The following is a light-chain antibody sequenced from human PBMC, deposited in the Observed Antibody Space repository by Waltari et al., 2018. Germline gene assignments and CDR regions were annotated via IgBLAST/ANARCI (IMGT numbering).Light chain of an antibody. CDR1: SGHSTYI. V-gene: IGLV4-60*03. Sequence: QPVLTQSSSTSASLGSSVKLTCTLDSGHSTYIIAWHQQQAGKAPRYLMKLEDSGNYKTGSGVPELFSGSSAGADRYLAIFNLQSEDEADYYCETWDRNTRVFGGGTKLTVL. J-gene: IGLJ3*02. CDR2: LEDSGNY. CDR3: ETWDRNTRV.